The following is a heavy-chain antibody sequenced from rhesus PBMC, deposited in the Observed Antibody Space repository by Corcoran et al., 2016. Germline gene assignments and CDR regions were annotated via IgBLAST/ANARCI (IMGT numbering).Heavy chain of an antibody. J-gene: IGHJ5-2*02. Sequence: QVQLPESGPGLVKPSETLSLPCAVSGGPISSHSWSWIRQPPGKGLEWIGRIYGSSGSNSYNPSLMSRVTISTDTSKNQFSLKLSSVTAADTAVYYCARVGYLRSLDVWGRGILVTVSS. D-gene: IGHD5-24*01. CDR1: GGPISSHS. V-gene: IGHV4-147*01. CDR3: ARVGYLRSLDV. CDR2: IYGSSGSN.